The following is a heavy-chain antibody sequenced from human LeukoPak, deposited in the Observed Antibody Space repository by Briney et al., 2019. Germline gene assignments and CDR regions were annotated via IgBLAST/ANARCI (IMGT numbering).Heavy chain of an antibody. D-gene: IGHD2-2*02. J-gene: IGHJ2*01. Sequence: SETLSLTCTVSGGSISSGDYYWSWIRQPPGKGLEWIGYIYTSGSTNYNPSLKSRVTISVDTSKNQFSLKLSSVTAADTAVYYCARHARFCSSTSCYTDWYFDLWGRGTLVTVSS. CDR3: ARHARFCSSTSCYTDWYFDL. CDR1: GGSISSGDYY. CDR2: IYTSGST. V-gene: IGHV4-61*08.